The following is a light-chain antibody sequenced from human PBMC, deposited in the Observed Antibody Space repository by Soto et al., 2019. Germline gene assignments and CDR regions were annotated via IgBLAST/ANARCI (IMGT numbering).Light chain of an antibody. V-gene: IGKV3-11*01. Sequence: DIVLTQSPATLSLSPGDRATLSCRASQNINFYLAWYQQKPGQSPSLLIYDASKRATGIPVRFSGSGSGTDFTLTITSLEPDDFAIYYCQQRAGWPPLTFGGGTKVEIK. CDR3: QQRAGWPPLT. CDR1: QNINFY. CDR2: DAS. J-gene: IGKJ4*01.